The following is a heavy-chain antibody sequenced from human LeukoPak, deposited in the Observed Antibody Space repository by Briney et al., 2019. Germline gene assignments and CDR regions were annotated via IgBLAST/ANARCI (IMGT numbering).Heavy chain of an antibody. Sequence: GGSLRLSCAASGFPFSSYSMNWVRQAPGEGLEWVSYISSSRTTSYADSVKGRFTISRDNAKNSLYLQMNSLRAEDTAVYYCANHFHLPFDYWGQGTLVTVSS. D-gene: IGHD3-3*02. V-gene: IGHV3-48*01. CDR3: ANHFHLPFDY. CDR2: ISSSRTT. J-gene: IGHJ4*02. CDR1: GFPFSSYS.